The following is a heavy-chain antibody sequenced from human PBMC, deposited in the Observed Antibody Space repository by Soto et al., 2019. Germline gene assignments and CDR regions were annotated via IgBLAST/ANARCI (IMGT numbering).Heavy chain of an antibody. CDR2: ISSNGGST. CDR3: VKFPYGHSGYDYEYYYYGMDV. Sequence: PGGSLRLSCSASGFTFSSYAMHWVRQAPGKGLEYVSAISSNGGSTYYADSVKGRFTISRDNSKNTLYLQMSSLRAEDTAVYYCVKFPYGHSGYDYEYYYYGMDVWGQGTTVTVSS. J-gene: IGHJ6*02. V-gene: IGHV3-64D*08. CDR1: GFTFSSYA. D-gene: IGHD5-12*01.